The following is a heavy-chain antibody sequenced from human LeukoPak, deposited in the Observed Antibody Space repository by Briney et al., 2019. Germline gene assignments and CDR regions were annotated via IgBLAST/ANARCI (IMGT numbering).Heavy chain of an antibody. CDR3: ARDQARGYAVVTPDAFDI. Sequence: SETLSLTCTVSGGSISSGGYYWSWIRQPPGKGLEWIGYIYHSGSTYYNPSLKSRVTISVDRSKNQFSLKLSSVTAADTAVYYCARDQARGYAVVTPDAFDIWGQGTMVTVSS. CDR1: GGSISSGGYY. D-gene: IGHD4-23*01. V-gene: IGHV4-30-2*01. J-gene: IGHJ3*02. CDR2: IYHSGST.